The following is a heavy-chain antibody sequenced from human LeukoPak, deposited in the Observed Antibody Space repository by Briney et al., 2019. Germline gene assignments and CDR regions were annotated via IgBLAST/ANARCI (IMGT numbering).Heavy chain of an antibody. CDR1: GGSISSGGYY. CDR2: IYYSGST. J-gene: IGHJ3*02. V-gene: IGHV4-31*03. D-gene: IGHD7-27*01. CDR3: ARGLDPGDPPFSGAFDI. Sequence: SETLSLTCTVSGGSISSGGYYWCWIRQHPGKGLEWIGYIYYSGSTYYNPSLKSRVTISVDTSKNQFSLKLSSVTAADTAVYYCARGLDPGDPPFSGAFDIWGQGTMVTVSS.